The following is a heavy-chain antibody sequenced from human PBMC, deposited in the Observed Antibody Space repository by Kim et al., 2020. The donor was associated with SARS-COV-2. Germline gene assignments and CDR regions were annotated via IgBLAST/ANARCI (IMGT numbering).Heavy chain of an antibody. CDR3: AREVRYSSSWYEDWFDP. CDR1: GGSISSYY. D-gene: IGHD6-13*01. CDR2: IYYSGST. J-gene: IGHJ5*02. V-gene: IGHV4-59*13. Sequence: SETLSLTCTVSGGSISSYYWSWIRQPPGKGLEWIGYIYYSGSTNYNPSLKSRVTISVDTSKNQFSLKLSSVTAADTAVYYCAREVRYSSSWYEDWFDPWGQGTLVTVSS.